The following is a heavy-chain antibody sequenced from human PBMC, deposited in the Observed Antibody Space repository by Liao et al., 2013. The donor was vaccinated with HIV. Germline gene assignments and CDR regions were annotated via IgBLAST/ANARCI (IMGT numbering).Heavy chain of an antibody. CDR1: GGSISSYY. CDR2: FYTSGST. Sequence: QVQLQESGPGLVKPSETLSLTCTVSGGSISSYYWSWIRQPAGKGLEWIGRFYTSGSTNYNPSLKSRVTISVDTSKNQFSLKLSSVTAADTAVYYCARDGASDGYNYFGGXGIDYWGQGTLVTVSS. CDR3: ARDGASDGYNYFGGXGIDY. D-gene: IGHD5-24*01. J-gene: IGHJ4*02. V-gene: IGHV4-4*07.